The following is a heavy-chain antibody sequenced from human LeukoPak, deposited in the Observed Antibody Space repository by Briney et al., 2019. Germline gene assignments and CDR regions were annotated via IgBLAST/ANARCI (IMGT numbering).Heavy chain of an antibody. CDR2: ISAYNGNT. V-gene: IGHV1-18*01. CDR1: GYTFTSYG. D-gene: IGHD2-2*02. CDR3: AGLVPAAIGGWFDP. J-gene: IGHJ5*02. Sequence: ASVKVSCKASGYTFTSYGISWVRQAPGQGLEWMGWISAYNGNTNYAQKLQGRVTMTTDTSTSTAYMELRSLRSDDTAVYYCAGLVPAAIGGWFDPWGQGTLVTVSP.